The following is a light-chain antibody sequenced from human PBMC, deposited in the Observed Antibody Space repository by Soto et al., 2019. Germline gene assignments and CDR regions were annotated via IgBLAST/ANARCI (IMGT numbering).Light chain of an antibody. Sequence: QSVLTQPASVSGSPGQSIAISCTGTRSDVGAYNYVSWYQQHPGKAPKLMISEVTNRPSGVSDRFSGSKSGNTASLTISGLQAEGEADYYCSSFTSRFTFVFGTGTKATVL. CDR3: SSFTSRFTFV. CDR1: RSDVGAYNY. CDR2: EVT. J-gene: IGLJ1*01. V-gene: IGLV2-14*01.